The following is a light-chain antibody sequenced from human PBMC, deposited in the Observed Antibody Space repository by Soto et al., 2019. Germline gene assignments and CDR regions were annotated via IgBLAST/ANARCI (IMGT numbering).Light chain of an antibody. J-gene: IGKJ4*01. Sequence: DIQMTQSPSTLSASVGDKITITCRANQSVSTWLAWYQQPPGKAPSLLIYRASTLESGVPSRFSGSGSGTEFTLTISGLQPDDFATYYCQQYKSYSFGGWTKVEIK. CDR2: RAS. CDR1: QSVSTW. V-gene: IGKV1-5*03. CDR3: QQYKSYS.